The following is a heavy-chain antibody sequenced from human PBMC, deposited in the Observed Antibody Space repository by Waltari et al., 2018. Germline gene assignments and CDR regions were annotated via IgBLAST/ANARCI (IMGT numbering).Heavy chain of an antibody. J-gene: IGHJ4*02. D-gene: IGHD3-9*01. V-gene: IGHV1-69*08. CDR1: GGTFSSYA. Sequence: QVQLVQSGAEVKKPGSSVKVSCKASGGTFSSYAISWVRQAPGQGLEWMGRIIPIFGTANYAKKFQGRVTITADKSTSTAYMELSSLRSEDTAVYYCARAWLDYDILTGYPPLDYWGQGTLVTVSS. CDR2: IIPIFGTA. CDR3: ARAWLDYDILTGYPPLDY.